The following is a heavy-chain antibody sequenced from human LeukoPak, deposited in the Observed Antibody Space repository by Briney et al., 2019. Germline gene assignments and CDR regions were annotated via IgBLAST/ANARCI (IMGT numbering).Heavy chain of an antibody. D-gene: IGHD1-26*01. J-gene: IGHJ6*03. CDR3: ARGNSRSYYTQSLSYYYYYYMDV. CDR1: GYTFTSYG. V-gene: IGHV1-18*01. Sequence: EASVKVSCKASGYTFTSYGISWVRQAHGQGLEWMGWISAYNGNTNYAQKLQGRVTMTRNTSISTAYMELSSLRSEDTAVYYCARGNSRSYYTQSLSYYYYYYMDVWGKGTTVTVSS. CDR2: ISAYNGNT.